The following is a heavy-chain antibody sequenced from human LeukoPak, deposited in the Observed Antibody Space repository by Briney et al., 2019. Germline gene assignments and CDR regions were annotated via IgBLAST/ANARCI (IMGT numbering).Heavy chain of an antibody. Sequence: GGSLRLSCTVSGFSFNYWMAWVRQAPGKGLEWVAVISYDGSNKYYADSVKGRFTISRDNSKNTLYLQMNSLRAEDTAVYYCAKAGGRLSPNFDYWGQGTLVTVSS. J-gene: IGHJ4*02. V-gene: IGHV3-30*18. CDR1: GFSFNYW. CDR3: AKAGGRLSPNFDY. CDR2: ISYDGSNK. D-gene: IGHD6-25*01.